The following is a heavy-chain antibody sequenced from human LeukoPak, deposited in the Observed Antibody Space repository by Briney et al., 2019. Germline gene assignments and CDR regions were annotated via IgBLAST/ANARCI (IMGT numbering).Heavy chain of an antibody. V-gene: IGHV1-24*01. J-gene: IGHJ4*02. Sequence: ASVKVSCKVSGYTLTELSMHWVRQAPGKGLEWMGGFDPEDGETIYAQKFQGRVTMTEDTFTDTAYMELSSLRSEDTAVYYCATDLAAAGTCDYWGQGTLVTVSS. CDR2: FDPEDGET. CDR3: ATDLAAAGTCDY. D-gene: IGHD6-13*01. CDR1: GYTLTELS.